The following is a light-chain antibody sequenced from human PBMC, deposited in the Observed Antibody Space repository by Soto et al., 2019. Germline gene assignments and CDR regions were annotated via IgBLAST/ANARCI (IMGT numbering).Light chain of an antibody. V-gene: IGKV3-15*01. CDR2: GAS. Sequence: EVVMTQSPATLSVSPGERATLSCRASQSVSNNLAWYQQKPGQAPRLLIYGASTRATGIPARFSGSGSGTEFTLTISSLQSEDFAVYYCQQYNNWPPWTFGQGTEVEIK. CDR3: QQYNNWPPWT. J-gene: IGKJ1*01. CDR1: QSVSNN.